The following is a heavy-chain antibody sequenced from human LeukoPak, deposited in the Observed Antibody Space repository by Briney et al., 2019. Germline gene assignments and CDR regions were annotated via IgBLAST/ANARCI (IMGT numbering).Heavy chain of an antibody. J-gene: IGHJ4*02. Sequence: SVKVSCKASGGTFTSYAISWVRQAPGQGLEWMGRIIPILGIANYAQKFQGRVTITADKSTSTAYMELSSLRSEDTAVYYCARDEFTMVRGLNGGSAFDYWVQGTLVTVSS. CDR3: ARDEFTMVRGLNGGSAFDY. CDR1: GGTFTSYA. V-gene: IGHV1-69*04. CDR2: IIPILGIA. D-gene: IGHD3-10*01.